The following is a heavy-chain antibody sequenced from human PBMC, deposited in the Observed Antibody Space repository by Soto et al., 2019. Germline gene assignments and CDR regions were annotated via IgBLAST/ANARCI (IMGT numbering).Heavy chain of an antibody. CDR1: GGSVSSGSYY. V-gene: IGHV4-61*01. J-gene: IGHJ4*02. CDR3: ARGGSGKELKRAKY. D-gene: IGHD3-3*01. CDR2: IYYSGST. Sequence: PSETLSLTCTVSGGSVSSGSYYWSWIRQPPGKGLEWIGYIYYSGSTNYNPSLKSRVTISVDTSKSQFSLKLSSVTAADTAVYYCARGGSGKELKRAKYWGQANLVTVSS.